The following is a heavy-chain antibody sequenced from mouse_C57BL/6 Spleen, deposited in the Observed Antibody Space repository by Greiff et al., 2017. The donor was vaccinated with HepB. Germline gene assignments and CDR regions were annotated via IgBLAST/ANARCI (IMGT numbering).Heavy chain of an antibody. CDR2: FHPYNDDT. CDR3: ARGGYYGSCYDAMDY. CDR1: GYTFTTYP. Sequence: QVQLKESGAELVKPGASVKMSCKASGYTFTTYPIEWMKQNHGKSLEWIGNFHPYNDDTKYNEKFKGKATLTVEKSSSTVYLELSRLTSDDSAVYYCARGGYYGSCYDAMDYWGQGTSVTVSS. D-gene: IGHD1-1*01. V-gene: IGHV1-47*01. J-gene: IGHJ4*01.